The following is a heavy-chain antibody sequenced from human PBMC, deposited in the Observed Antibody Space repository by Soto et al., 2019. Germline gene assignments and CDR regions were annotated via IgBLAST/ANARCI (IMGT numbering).Heavy chain of an antibody. D-gene: IGHD3-9*01. CDR1: GGTFNNYG. V-gene: IGHV1-69*01. J-gene: IGHJ4*02. CDR2: IIPMIRRT. Sequence: QVQLVQSGAEVKKPGSSVKVSCKASGGTFNNYGMGWVRQAPGQGLEWMGGIIPMIRRTNYAQKFQGRVTLTADASRSTAYMELRSLRSEDTAVYYCASWDYDVLTGYSYDGWGQGTLVTVSS. CDR3: ASWDYDVLTGYSYDG.